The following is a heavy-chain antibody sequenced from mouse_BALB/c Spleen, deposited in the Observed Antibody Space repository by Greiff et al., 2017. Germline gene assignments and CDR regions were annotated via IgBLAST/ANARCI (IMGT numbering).Heavy chain of an antibody. V-gene: IGHV3-6*02. J-gene: IGHJ2*01. CDR3: AREGGVLDY. Sequence: EVQLQESGPGLVKPSQSLSLTCSVTGYSITSGYYWNWIRQFPGNKLEWMGYISYDGSNNYNPSLKNRISITRDTSKNQFFLKLNSVTTEDTATYDCAREGGVLDYWGQGTTLTVSS. CDR2: ISYDGSN. CDR1: GYSITSGYY.